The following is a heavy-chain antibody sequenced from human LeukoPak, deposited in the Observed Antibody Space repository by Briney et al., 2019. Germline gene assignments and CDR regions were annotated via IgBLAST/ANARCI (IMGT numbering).Heavy chain of an antibody. V-gene: IGHV3-48*03. CDR3: AELGITMIGGV. CDR1: GFTFSSYE. D-gene: IGHD3-10*02. J-gene: IGHJ6*04. CDR2: ISSSGSTI. Sequence: PGGSLTLSCAACGFTFSSYEMNWVRQAPGKGLEWVSYISSSGSTIYYADSVKGRFTISRDNAKNSLYLQMNSLRAEDTAVYYCAELGITMIGGVWGKGTTVTISS.